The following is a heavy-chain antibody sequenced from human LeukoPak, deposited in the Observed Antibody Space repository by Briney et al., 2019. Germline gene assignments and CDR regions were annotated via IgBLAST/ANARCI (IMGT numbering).Heavy chain of an antibody. V-gene: IGHV4-59*11. CDR1: SGSISSHY. CDR2: ISYSEST. D-gene: IGHD2-15*01. Sequence: SQTLSLTCSVSSGSISSHYWGWIRQPPGKGLEWIAYISYSESTNYNPSLKSRVTISLDTSKNQCSLKLSSVTAADTAVYYCARINCGGGSCFYYWGQGTLVTVSS. CDR3: ARINCGGGSCFYY. J-gene: IGHJ4*02.